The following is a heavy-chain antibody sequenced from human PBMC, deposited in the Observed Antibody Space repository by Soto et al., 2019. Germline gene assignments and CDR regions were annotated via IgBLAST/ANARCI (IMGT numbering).Heavy chain of an antibody. Sequence: PGESLKISCVGSKFNLSDFARHWVRQAPGKGLEWVAVISFDATYKFLAESVKGRFTISRDISTNTLYLQMNSLRPEDTAVYYCAKDMNYQDDSGYYNDAFDIWGQGTLVTVSS. D-gene: IGHD3-22*01. CDR3: AKDMNYQDDSGYYNDAFDI. CDR2: ISFDATYK. V-gene: IGHV3-30*18. CDR1: KFNLSDFA. J-gene: IGHJ3*02.